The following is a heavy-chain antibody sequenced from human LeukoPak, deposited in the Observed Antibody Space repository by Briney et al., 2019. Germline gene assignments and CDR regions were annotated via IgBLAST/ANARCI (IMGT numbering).Heavy chain of an antibody. CDR1: GDSISSSSYF. Sequence: SETLSLTCNVSGDSISSSSYFWDWIRQPPGKGLEWIGNVYYTGNTHYNPSLESRVTISVDRSKNQFSLKLSSVTAADTAVYYCARDYGDYGRAYYCYYMDVWGKGTTVTVSS. CDR2: VYYTGNT. V-gene: IGHV4-39*07. J-gene: IGHJ6*03. D-gene: IGHD4-17*01. CDR3: ARDYGDYGRAYYCYYMDV.